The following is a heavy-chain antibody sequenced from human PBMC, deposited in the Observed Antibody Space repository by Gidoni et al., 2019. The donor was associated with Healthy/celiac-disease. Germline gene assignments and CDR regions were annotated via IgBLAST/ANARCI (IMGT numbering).Heavy chain of an antibody. CDR2: IYYSGST. Sequence: QVQLQESGPGLVKPSETLSLTCTVSGGSIRSYYWSWIRQPPGKGLEWIGYIYYSGSTNYNPSLKSRVTISVDTSKNQFSLKLSSVTAADTAVYYCARQRGVRGSPVSFDYWGQGTLVTVSS. CDR3: ARQRGVRGSPVSFDY. J-gene: IGHJ4*02. V-gene: IGHV4-59*08. CDR1: GGSIRSYY. D-gene: IGHD3-16*01.